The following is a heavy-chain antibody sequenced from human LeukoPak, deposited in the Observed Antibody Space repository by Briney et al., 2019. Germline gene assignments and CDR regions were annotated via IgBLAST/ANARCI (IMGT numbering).Heavy chain of an antibody. CDR3: AREAFYYYDSSGYYNY. CDR2: ISGSGGNT. CDR1: GFTFSSHA. V-gene: IGHV3-23*01. Sequence: PGGSLRLSCAASGFTFSSHAMTWVRQAPGKGLEWVSVISGSGGNTYYADSVKGRFTISRDNSKNTLYLQMNSLRAEDTAVYYCAREAFYYYDSSGYYNYWGQGTLVTVSS. D-gene: IGHD3-22*01. J-gene: IGHJ4*02.